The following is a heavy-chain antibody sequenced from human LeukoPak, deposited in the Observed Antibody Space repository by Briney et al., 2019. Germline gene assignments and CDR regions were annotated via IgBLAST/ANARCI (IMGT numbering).Heavy chain of an antibody. CDR3: ARSLSLYSYGYYFDY. J-gene: IGHJ4*02. CDR2: ISYDGSNK. V-gene: IGHV3-30*04. CDR1: GFTFSSYA. Sequence: RGSLRLSCAASGFTFSSYAMHWVHQAPGKGLEWVAVISYDGSNKYYADSVKGRFTISRDNSKNTLYLQMNSLRAEDTAVYYCARSLSLYSYGYYFDYWGQGTLVTVSS. D-gene: IGHD5-18*01.